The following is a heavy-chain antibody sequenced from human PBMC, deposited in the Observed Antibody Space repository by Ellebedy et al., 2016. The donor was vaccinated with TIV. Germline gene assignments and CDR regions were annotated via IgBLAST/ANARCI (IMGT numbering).Heavy chain of an antibody. V-gene: IGHV3-21*06. J-gene: IGHJ3*02. CDR2: ISSTSTYI. Sequence: GGSLRLSCAASGFMFSSYSVNWVRQAPGKGLEWVSSISSTSTYIYYGDSVKGRFTISRGNAKNLLFLQMNSLRAEDTAVYYCASLVRVGASFDGFDIWGQGTMVTVSS. D-gene: IGHD1-26*01. CDR3: ASLVRVGASFDGFDI. CDR1: GFMFSSYS.